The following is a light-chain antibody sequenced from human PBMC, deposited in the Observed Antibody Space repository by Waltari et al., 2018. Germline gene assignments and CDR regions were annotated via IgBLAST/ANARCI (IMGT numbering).Light chain of an antibody. V-gene: IGKV2-28*01. J-gene: IGKJ4*01. CDR3: MQALQAPLT. Sequence: DIVMTQSPLSLPVTPGEPASISCRLSRGLLHSNGYNYLDWYLQKPGQSPQLLIYLGSNRASGVPDRFSGSGSGTDFTLKISRVEAEDVGVYYCMQALQAPLTFGGGTKVEIK. CDR1: RGLLHSNGYNY. CDR2: LGS.